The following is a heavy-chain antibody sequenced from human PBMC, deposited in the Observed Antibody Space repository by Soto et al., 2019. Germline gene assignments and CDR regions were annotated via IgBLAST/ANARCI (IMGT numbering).Heavy chain of an antibody. V-gene: IGHV4-34*01. CDR1: GGSFSGYY. CDR2: INHSGST. Sequence: SETLSLTCAVYGGSFSGYYWSWIRQPPGKGLEWIGEINHSGSTNYNPSLKSRVTISVDTSKNQFSLKLSSVTAADTAVYYCARGESGLVDTAMVSRLYYFDYWGQGTLVTVSS. D-gene: IGHD5-18*01. J-gene: IGHJ4*02. CDR3: ARGESGLVDTAMVSRLYYFDY.